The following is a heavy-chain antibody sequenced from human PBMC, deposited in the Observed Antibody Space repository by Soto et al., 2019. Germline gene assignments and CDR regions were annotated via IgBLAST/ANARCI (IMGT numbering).Heavy chain of an antibody. J-gene: IGHJ4*02. CDR3: AKSLLPGIAVAGNPTGGY. CDR2: ISGSGGST. V-gene: IGHV3-23*01. D-gene: IGHD6-19*01. Sequence: GGSLRLSCAASGFTFSSYAMSWVRQAPGKGLEWVSAISGSGGSTYYADSVKGRFTISRDNSKNTLYLQMNSLRAEDTAVYYCAKSLLPGIAVAGNPTGGYWGQGTLVTVSS. CDR1: GFTFSSYA.